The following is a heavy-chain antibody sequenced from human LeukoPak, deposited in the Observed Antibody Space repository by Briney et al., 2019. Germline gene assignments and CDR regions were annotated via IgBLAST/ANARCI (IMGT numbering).Heavy chain of an antibody. CDR1: GGSVSSSRYY. CDR2: IFYSGST. Sequence: PSETLSLTCTVSGGSVSSSRYYWGWIRQPPGKGLEWIGSIFYSGSTNYNPSLKSRVTISIDTSKNQFSLKLSSVTAADTAVYYCAGNDFYYFDYWGQGTLVTVSS. D-gene: IGHD1-1*01. CDR3: AGNDFYYFDY. V-gene: IGHV4-39*01. J-gene: IGHJ4*02.